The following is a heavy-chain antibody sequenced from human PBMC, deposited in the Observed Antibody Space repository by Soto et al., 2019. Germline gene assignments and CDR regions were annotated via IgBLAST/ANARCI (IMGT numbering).Heavy chain of an antibody. CDR1: GFTFSSYS. CDR3: ARVIPYGDYDDY. CDR2: ISSSSSYI. D-gene: IGHD4-17*01. J-gene: IGHJ4*02. Sequence: EVQLVESGGGLVKPGGSLRLSCAASGFTFSSYSMNWVRQAPGKGLEWVSSISSSSSYIYYADSVKGRFTISRDNAKNSLYLQMNSLRAEDTAVYYCARVIPYGDYDDYWGQGTLVTVSS. V-gene: IGHV3-21*01.